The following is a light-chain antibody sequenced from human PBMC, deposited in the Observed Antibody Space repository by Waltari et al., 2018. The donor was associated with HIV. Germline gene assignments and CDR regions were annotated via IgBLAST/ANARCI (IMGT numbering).Light chain of an antibody. Sequence: QSVLTQPPSASGTPGQKVTLSCSGGTANIGAHFVFWFQQFPGTAPKLLTYRDNLRHSGVPARFSGSKSGTSASLTISGLRSDDEAHYFCAVLDDTLGGGVFGGGTKLTVL. J-gene: IGLJ2*01. CDR2: RDN. V-gene: IGLV1-47*01. CDR1: TANIGAHF. CDR3: AVLDDTLGGGV.